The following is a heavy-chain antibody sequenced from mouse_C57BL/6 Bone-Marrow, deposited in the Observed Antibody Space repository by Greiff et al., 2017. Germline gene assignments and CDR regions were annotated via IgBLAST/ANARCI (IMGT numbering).Heavy chain of an antibody. D-gene: IGHD1-1*02. J-gene: IGHJ4*01. CDR3: ARGHYGAMDY. CDR2: IDPSDSST. Sequence: QVQLQQPGAELVRPGTSVKLSCKASGYTFTSYWMHWVKQRPGQGLEWIGVIDPSDSSTNYNQKFKGKATLTVDTSSSTAYMQLSSLTSEDSAVYYCARGHYGAMDYWGQGTSVTVSS. V-gene: IGHV1-59*01. CDR1: GYTFTSYW.